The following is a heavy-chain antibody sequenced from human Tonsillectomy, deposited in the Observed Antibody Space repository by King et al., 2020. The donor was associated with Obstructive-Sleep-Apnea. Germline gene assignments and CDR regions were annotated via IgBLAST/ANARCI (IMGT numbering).Heavy chain of an antibody. D-gene: IGHD4-17*01. CDR3: ARGGYGDFPFDY. J-gene: IGHJ4*02. CDR1: GGSISSNY. Sequence: QLQESGPGLVKPSETLSLTCIVSGGSISSNYWSWIRQPPGKGLEWIGYIYYSGSTNYNPSLKSRVTISVDTSKNQFSLKLSSVTAADTAVYYCARGGYGDFPFDYWGQGTLVTVSS. CDR2: IYYSGST. V-gene: IGHV4-59*01.